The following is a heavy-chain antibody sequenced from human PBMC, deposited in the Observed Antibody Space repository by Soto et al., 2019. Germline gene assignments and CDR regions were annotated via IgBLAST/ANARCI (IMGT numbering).Heavy chain of an antibody. Sequence: EVQLLESGGGLVQPGGSLRLSCAASGFTFSSYAMSWVRQAPGKGLEWVSAISGSGGSTYYADSVKGRFTISRDNSKNTLYLQMNSLRAEDTAVYYCAKAGKYYYGSGINAWFDPWGQGTLVTVSS. V-gene: IGHV3-23*01. CDR2: ISGSGGST. J-gene: IGHJ5*02. CDR3: AKAGKYYYGSGINAWFDP. CDR1: GFTFSSYA. D-gene: IGHD3-10*01.